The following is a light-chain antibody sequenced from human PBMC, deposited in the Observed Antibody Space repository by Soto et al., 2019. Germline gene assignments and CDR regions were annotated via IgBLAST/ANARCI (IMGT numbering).Light chain of an antibody. V-gene: IGKV4-1*01. CDR3: QQYHSTPRLT. Sequence: DIVMTQSPDSLAVSLGERATINCKSSQSVLYSSNNKNYLAWYQQKPGQPPKLLIYWASTRASGVPDRFSGSGSGTDFTLTISSLQAEDVAVYYCQQYHSTPRLTFGGGTKVEIK. J-gene: IGKJ4*01. CDR1: QSVLYSSNNKNY. CDR2: WAS.